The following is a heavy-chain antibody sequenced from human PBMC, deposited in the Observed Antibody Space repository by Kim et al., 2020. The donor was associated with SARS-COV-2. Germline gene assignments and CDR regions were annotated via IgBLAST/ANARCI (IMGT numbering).Heavy chain of an antibody. V-gene: IGHV1-2*02. J-gene: IGHJ4*02. CDR3: AQGDGVNVY. CDR2: GGT. Sequence: GGTNYAQKFQGRVTMTRDTSISTAYMELSRLRSDDTAVYYCAQGDGVNVYWGQGTLVTVSS. D-gene: IGHD2-21*02.